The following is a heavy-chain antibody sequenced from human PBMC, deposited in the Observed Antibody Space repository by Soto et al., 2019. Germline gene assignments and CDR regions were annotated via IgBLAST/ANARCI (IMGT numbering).Heavy chain of an antibody. CDR1: GGSISRGGYY. CDR3: TRDRKGLDNRVVPAAMQGYFAY. Sequence: SETLSLTCTVSGGSISRGGYYWSWIRQHPGRGLEWIGYIYYSGSTYYNPSLKSRVTISVDTSKNQFSLKLSSVTAADTAVYYCTRDRKGLDNRVVPAAMQGYFAYWGQGTLVTVSS. D-gene: IGHD2-2*01. V-gene: IGHV4-31*03. J-gene: IGHJ4*02. CDR2: IYYSGST.